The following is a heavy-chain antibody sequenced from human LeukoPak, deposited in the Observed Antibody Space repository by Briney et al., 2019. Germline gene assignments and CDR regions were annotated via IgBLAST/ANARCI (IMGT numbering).Heavy chain of an antibody. D-gene: IGHD6-6*01. Sequence: GGSLRLSCAASGITFSNYWMSWVRQAPGKGLEWVANIKHDGSEKSYVDSMKGRFSVFRDNAKNSLYLQMSSLRAEDTAVYYCAKGGHVKYYFDYWGQGTLVTVSS. J-gene: IGHJ4*02. CDR1: GITFSNYW. CDR3: AKGGHVKYYFDY. CDR2: IKHDGSEK. V-gene: IGHV3-7*01.